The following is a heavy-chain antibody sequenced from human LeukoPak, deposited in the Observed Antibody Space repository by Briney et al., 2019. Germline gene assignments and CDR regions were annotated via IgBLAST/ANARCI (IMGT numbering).Heavy chain of an antibody. CDR1: GGTFTSYA. D-gene: IGHD3-10*01. Sequence: SVKVSCKASGGTFTSYAISWVRQAPGQGLEWMGGIIPIFGRANYAQKFQGRVTITADESTSTAYMELSSLRSEDTAVYYCARDPPGGPDNWFDPWGQGTLVTVSS. CDR3: ARDPPGGPDNWFDP. V-gene: IGHV1-69*13. CDR2: IIPIFGRA. J-gene: IGHJ5*02.